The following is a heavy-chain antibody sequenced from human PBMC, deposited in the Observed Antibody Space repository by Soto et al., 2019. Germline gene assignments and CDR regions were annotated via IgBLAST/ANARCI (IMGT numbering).Heavy chain of an antibody. Sequence: ASVKVSCKTSGYTFTNFGMSGVRQAPGQGLEWMGWIIAYNGHTDYAQKFQGRVTVTTDTSTSTVYMELTRLSFDDTAVYYCARDRSSSDYWGQGTLVTAPQ. CDR3: ARDRSSSDY. V-gene: IGHV1-18*01. D-gene: IGHD3-10*01. CDR2: IIAYNGHT. J-gene: IGHJ4*02. CDR1: GYTFTNFG.